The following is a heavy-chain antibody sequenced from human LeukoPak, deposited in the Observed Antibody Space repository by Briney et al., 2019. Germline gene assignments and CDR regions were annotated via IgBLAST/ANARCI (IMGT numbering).Heavy chain of an antibody. Sequence: SVKVSCKASGGTFSSYDISWVRQAPGQGLEWMGGIMPMFGKANYAQKFQGRVTTTADKATSTAYMELSSLRSEDTAVYYCARGSSGWYSWFDPWGQGTLVTVSS. J-gene: IGHJ5*02. CDR1: GGTFSSYD. CDR2: IMPMFGKA. D-gene: IGHD6-19*01. V-gene: IGHV1-69*06. CDR3: ARGSSGWYSWFDP.